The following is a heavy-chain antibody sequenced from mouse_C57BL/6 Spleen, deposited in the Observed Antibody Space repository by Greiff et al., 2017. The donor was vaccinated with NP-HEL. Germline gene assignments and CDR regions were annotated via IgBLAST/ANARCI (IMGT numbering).Heavy chain of an antibody. CDR1: GYSFTGYY. J-gene: IGHJ4*01. CDR3: ARGIHYYAMDY. CDR2: INPSTGGT. Sequence: EVQLQQSGPELVKPGASVKISCKASGYSFTGYYMNWVKQSPEKSLEWIGEINPSTGGTTYNQKFKAKATLTVDKSSSTAYMQLKSLTSEDSAVYYCARGIHYYAMDYWGQGTSVTVSS. V-gene: IGHV1-42*01.